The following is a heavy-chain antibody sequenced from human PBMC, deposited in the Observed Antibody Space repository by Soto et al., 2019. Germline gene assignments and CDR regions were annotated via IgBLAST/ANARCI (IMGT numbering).Heavy chain of an antibody. D-gene: IGHD3-16*01. CDR2: INTYNGNT. Sequence: QVQLVQSGAEEKNPGASVKVSCKTSGYTFTSYGIGWARQAPGQGLEWMGWINTYNGNTNCAQNLQGRVTLTTDTSTSTAYMELRSLRSNDTAIYYCAMVDVYVTPSPQDVWGQGTTVTVSS. CDR1: GYTFTSYG. CDR3: AMVDVYVTPSPQDV. J-gene: IGHJ6*02. V-gene: IGHV1-18*01.